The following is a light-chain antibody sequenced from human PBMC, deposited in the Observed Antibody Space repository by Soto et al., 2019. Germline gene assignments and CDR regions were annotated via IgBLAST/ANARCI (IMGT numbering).Light chain of an antibody. Sequence: QSVLTQPASVSGSPAQPITISCTGTSSDVGAYNSVSWYQHHPGKAPKLIIYEVTNRPSGVSDRFSGSNSGNTASLTISGLQAEDEADYYCSSFTSSSTLVFGGGTKLPVL. J-gene: IGLJ3*02. V-gene: IGLV2-14*01. CDR2: EVT. CDR1: SSDVGAYNS. CDR3: SSFTSSSTLV.